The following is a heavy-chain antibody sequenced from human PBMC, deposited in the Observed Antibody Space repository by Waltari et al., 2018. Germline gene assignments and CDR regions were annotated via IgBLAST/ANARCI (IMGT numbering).Heavy chain of an antibody. CDR2: ISYDGSNK. Sequence: QVQLVESGGGVVQPGRSLRLSCAASGFTFSSYGMHWVRQAPGKGLEWVAVISYDGSNKYYADSVKGRFTISRDNSKNTLYLQMNSLRAEDTAVYYCAKDRLNYYDSSGYYYVDAFDIWGQGTMVTVSS. CDR3: AKDRLNYYDSSGYYYVDAFDI. CDR1: GFTFSSYG. J-gene: IGHJ3*02. D-gene: IGHD3-22*01. V-gene: IGHV3-30*18.